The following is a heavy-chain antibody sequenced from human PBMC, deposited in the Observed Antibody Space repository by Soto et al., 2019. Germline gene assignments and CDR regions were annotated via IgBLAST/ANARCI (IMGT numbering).Heavy chain of an antibody. CDR1: GVPITTFY. CDR2: IYYGGST. D-gene: IGHD3-10*01. J-gene: IGHJ6*02. V-gene: IGHV4-59*07. CDR3: ARGQLLHYQYGLDV. Sequence: QVQLQESGPALVRPSDSLSLMCSVSGVPITTFYWSWIRQAPGKGLEYIGYIYYGGSTHYNPALKRRVTIAVDTANNEFSLKLRSVTAADPAAYYCARGQLLHYQYGLDVWGQGTTVIV.